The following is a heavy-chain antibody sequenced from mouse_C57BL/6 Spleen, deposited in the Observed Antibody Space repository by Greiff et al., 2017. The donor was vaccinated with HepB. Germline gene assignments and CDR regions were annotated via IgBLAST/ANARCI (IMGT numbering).Heavy chain of an antibody. Sequence: QVQLQQPGAELVMPGASVKLSCKASGYTFTSYWMHWVKQRPGQGLEWIGEIDPSDSYTTYNQKFKGKSTLTVDKSSSTAYMQLSCLTSEDSAVYYCARGDSNYGGFDYWGQGTTLTVSS. D-gene: IGHD2-5*01. CDR2: IDPSDSYT. CDR1: GYTFTSYW. V-gene: IGHV1-69*01. J-gene: IGHJ2*01. CDR3: ARGDSNYGGFDY.